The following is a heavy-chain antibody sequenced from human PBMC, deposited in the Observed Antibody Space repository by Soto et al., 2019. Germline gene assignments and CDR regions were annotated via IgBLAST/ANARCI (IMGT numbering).Heavy chain of an antibody. Sequence: SETLSLTCSVSGGSMRNYYWNWIRQPPGRGLEWIGYVYHSGSTNYNPSLKSRVSMSVDVSRNHFSLTLHSVTAADTAVYYCAKTPGVITVITSFDHWGQGTPVTVSS. J-gene: IGHJ4*02. D-gene: IGHD3-16*01. CDR1: GGSMRNYY. V-gene: IGHV4-59*01. CDR2: VYHSGST. CDR3: AKTPGVITVITSFDH.